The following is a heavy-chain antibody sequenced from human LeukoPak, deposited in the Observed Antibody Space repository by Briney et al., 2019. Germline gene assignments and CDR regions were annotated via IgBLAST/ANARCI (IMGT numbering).Heavy chain of an antibody. D-gene: IGHD4-17*01. V-gene: IGHV1-69*05. CDR2: IIPIFGTA. Sequence: SVKVSCKASGGTFSSYAISWVRQAPGQGLEWMGGIIPIFGTANYAQKFQGRVTITTDESTSTAYMELSSLRSEDTAVYYCARPRDDYGDYEAGAFDIWGQGTMVTVSS. CDR1: GGTFSSYA. CDR3: ARPRDDYGDYEAGAFDI. J-gene: IGHJ3*02.